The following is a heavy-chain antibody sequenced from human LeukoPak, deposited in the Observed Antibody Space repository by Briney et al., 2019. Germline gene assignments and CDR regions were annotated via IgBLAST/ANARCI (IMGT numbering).Heavy chain of an antibody. D-gene: IGHD3-3*01. CDR3: ARLRKNWFDP. CDR2: INPNSGGT. V-gene: IGHV1-2*02. CDR1: GYTFTGYY. J-gene: IGHJ5*02. Sequence: ASVKVSCKASGYTFTGYYMHWVRQAPGQGLEWMGWINPNSGGTNYAQKFQGRVTMTRDMSISTAYMKLSRLRSDDTAVYYCARLRKNWFDPWGQGTLVTVSS.